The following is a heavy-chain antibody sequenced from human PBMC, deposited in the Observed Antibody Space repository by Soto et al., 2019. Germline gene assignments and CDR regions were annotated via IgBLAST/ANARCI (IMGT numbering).Heavy chain of an antibody. CDR2: IYPGDSDT. CDR1: GYTFTNYW. V-gene: IGHV5-51*01. Sequence: GESLKISCKGSGYTFTNYWIGWVRQMPGKGLEWMGIIYPGDSDTKYNPSFQGQVTIAADKSITTTYLQWSSLKASDTAIYYCAASIFYYGMDVWGQGTTVTVSS. CDR3: AASIFYYGMDV. J-gene: IGHJ6*02.